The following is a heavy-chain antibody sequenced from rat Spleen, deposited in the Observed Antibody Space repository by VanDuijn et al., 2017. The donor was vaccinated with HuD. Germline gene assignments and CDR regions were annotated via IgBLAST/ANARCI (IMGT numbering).Heavy chain of an antibody. J-gene: IGHJ2*01. V-gene: IGHV5-20*01. CDR3: TRERNWAFDH. D-gene: IGHD5-1*01. CDR2: ISYDGSIT. Sequence: EVQLLESDGGFVQPGGSLKLSCEASGFTFSDYYMAWVRQAPTKGLEWVASISYDGSITYHRDSVKGRFTVSRDNVKSTLYLQMDSLRSEDTATYYCTRERNWAFDHWGQGVVVTVSS. CDR1: GFTFSDYY.